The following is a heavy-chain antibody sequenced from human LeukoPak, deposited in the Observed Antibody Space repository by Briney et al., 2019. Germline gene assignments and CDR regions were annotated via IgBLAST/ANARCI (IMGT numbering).Heavy chain of an antibody. Sequence: GGSLRLSCAASGFTFDDYGMSWVRQAPGRGLEWVSGINWNGGSTAYADSVKGRFTISRDNAKNSLYLEMNSLRAEDTALYYCARGSQSYYFDYWGQGTLVTVSS. J-gene: IGHJ4*02. CDR3: ARGSQSYYFDY. V-gene: IGHV3-20*04. CDR2: INWNGGST. CDR1: GFTFDDYG.